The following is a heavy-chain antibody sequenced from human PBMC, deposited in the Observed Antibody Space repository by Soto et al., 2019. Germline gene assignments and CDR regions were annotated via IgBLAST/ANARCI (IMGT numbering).Heavy chain of an antibody. CDR2: IYYTGST. CDR3: SRRIAATGKTFDY. D-gene: IGHD6-13*01. CDR1: GGSISSSTYY. Sequence: SQTLSLTCTVSGGSISSSTYYWGWIRQPPGKGLEWIGNIYYTGSTYYNPSLKSRVTISVDTSKNQFSLKLSSVTAADTAVYYCSRRIAATGKTFDYWGQGVLGSVSS. V-gene: IGHV4-39*01. J-gene: IGHJ4*02.